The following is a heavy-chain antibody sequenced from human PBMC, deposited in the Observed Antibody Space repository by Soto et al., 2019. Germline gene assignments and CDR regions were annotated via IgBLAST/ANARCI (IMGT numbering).Heavy chain of an antibody. CDR2: IYYSGST. D-gene: IGHD4-17*01. CDR3: ARANYGDYEVY. V-gene: IGHV4-61*01. J-gene: IGHJ4*02. Sequence: QVQLQESGPGLVKPSETLSLTCTVSGGSVSSGSYYWSWIRQPPGKGLEWIGYIYYSGSTNYNPSLKSRVTISVDTSKNQFSLKLSSVTAADTAVYYCARANYGDYEVYWGQGTLVTVSS. CDR1: GGSVSSGSYY.